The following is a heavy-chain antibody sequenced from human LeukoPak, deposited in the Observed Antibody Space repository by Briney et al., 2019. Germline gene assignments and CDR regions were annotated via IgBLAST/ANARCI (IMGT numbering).Heavy chain of an antibody. V-gene: IGHV1-2*02. D-gene: IGHD3-10*01. Sequence: GASVKVSCKASGYTFTGYYMHWVRQAPGQGLEWMGWINPNSGGTNYAQKFQGRVTMTRDTSISTAYMELSRLRSDDTAVYYCARGSITMVRGFVDYWGQGTLDTVSS. CDR2: INPNSGGT. CDR3: ARGSITMVRGFVDY. CDR1: GYTFTGYY. J-gene: IGHJ4*02.